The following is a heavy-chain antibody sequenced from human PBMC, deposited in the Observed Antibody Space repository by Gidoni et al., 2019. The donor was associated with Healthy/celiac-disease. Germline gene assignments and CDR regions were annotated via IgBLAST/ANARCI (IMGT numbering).Heavy chain of an antibody. CDR3: ARDLGRTIIAVAGTSYYYYGMDV. CDR2: INPSGGST. V-gene: IGHV1-46*01. Sequence: QVQLVQSGAEVKKPGASVKVSCKASGYTFTSYYMPWVRQAPGQGLEWMGIINPSGGSTSYAQKFQGRVTMTRDTSTSTDYMELSSLRSEDTAVYYCARDLGRTIIAVAGTSYYYYGMDVWGQGTTVTVSS. CDR1: GYTFTSYY. J-gene: IGHJ6*02. D-gene: IGHD6-19*01.